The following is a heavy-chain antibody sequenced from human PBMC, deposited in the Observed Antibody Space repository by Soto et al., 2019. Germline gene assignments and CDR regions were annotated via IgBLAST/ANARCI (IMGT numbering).Heavy chain of an antibody. J-gene: IGHJ4*02. CDR1: GYTFTSYG. Sequence: ASVKVSCKASGYTFTSYGISWVRQAPGQGLEWMRWISAYNGNTNYAQKLQGRVTMTTDTSTSTAYMELRSLRSDDTAVYYCARDASESSGWSNFDYWGLGTLVTVSS. CDR2: ISAYNGNT. V-gene: IGHV1-18*01. D-gene: IGHD6-19*01. CDR3: ARDASESSGWSNFDY.